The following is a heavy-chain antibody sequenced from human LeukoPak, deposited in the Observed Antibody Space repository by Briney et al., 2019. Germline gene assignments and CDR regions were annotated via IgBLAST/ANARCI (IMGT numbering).Heavy chain of an antibody. CDR3: AKASRLLHGSGSYPGYFDY. J-gene: IGHJ4*02. Sequence: PGGSLRLSCAASGFTFSSYAMSWVRQAPGKGLEWVSAISGSGGSTYYADSAKGRFTISRDNSKNTLYLQMNSLRAEDTAVYYCAKASRLLHGSGSYPGYFDYWGQGTLVSVSS. D-gene: IGHD3-10*01. CDR1: GFTFSSYA. V-gene: IGHV3-23*01. CDR2: ISGSGGST.